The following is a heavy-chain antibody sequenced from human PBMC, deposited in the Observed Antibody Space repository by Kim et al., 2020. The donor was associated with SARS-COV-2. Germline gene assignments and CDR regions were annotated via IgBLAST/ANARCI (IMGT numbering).Heavy chain of an antibody. CDR2: ISGTGHAT. V-gene: IGHV3-43*02. Sequence: GGSLRLSCVASGFTFDDYAMHWVRHVPGKGLEWVSLISGTGHATYYADAVRGRFNISRDNSKNSLYLQMDSLMTEDVALYYCRKDGCGGNGYNPLVGLGGQGNLVTV. CDR3: RKDGCGGNGYNPLVGL. D-gene: IGHD5-12*01. CDR1: GFTFDDYA. J-gene: IGHJ4*02.